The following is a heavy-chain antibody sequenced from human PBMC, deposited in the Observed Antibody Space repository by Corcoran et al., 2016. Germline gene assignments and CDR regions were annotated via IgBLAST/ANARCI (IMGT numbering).Heavy chain of an antibody. D-gene: IGHD4-17*01. CDR3: ARRGVTTFGMDV. J-gene: IGHJ6*02. CDR2: IYYSGST. Sequence: QLQLQESGPGLVKPSETLSLTCTVSGGSISSSSYYWGWIRQPPGKGLEWIGSIYYSGSTYYNPSLKSRVTISVDTSKNQFSLKLSSVTAADTAVYYCARRGVTTFGMDVWGRGTTVTVSS. CDR1: GGSISSSSYY. V-gene: IGHV4-39*01.